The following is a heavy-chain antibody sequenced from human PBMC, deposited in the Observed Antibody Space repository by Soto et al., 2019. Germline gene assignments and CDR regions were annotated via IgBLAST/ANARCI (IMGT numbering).Heavy chain of an antibody. V-gene: IGHV3-11*06. CDR3: ARDTGGPDY. CDR2: IGRSSGFT. J-gene: IGHJ4*02. Sequence: PGGSVRLSCAASGFAFSDYYMTWIRQAPGKGLEWVSCIGRSSGFTSYADSVKGRCTISRDNAKNSLYLQMNSLRAEDTAVYFCARDTGGPDYWGLGTLVTVSS. D-gene: IGHD3-10*01. CDR1: GFAFSDYY.